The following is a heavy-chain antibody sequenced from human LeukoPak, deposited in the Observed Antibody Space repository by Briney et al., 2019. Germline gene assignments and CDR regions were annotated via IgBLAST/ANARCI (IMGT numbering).Heavy chain of an antibody. CDR1: GYSISSGYY. CDR3: ARRDIMIARGDFDY. V-gene: IGHV4-38-2*02. D-gene: IGHD3-16*01. Sequence: SETLSLTCTVSGYSISSGYYWGWIRQPPGKGLEWIGEIKHSGSTNYNPSLKSRVTISVDTSKNQFSLKLSSVTAADTAVYYCARRDIMIARGDFDYWGQGTLVTVSS. CDR2: IKHSGST. J-gene: IGHJ4*02.